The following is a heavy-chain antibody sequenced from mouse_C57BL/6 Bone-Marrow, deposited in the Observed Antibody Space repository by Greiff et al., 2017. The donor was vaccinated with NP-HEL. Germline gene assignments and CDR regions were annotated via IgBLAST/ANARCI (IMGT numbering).Heavy chain of an antibody. CDR2: IYPRDGST. CDR3: ANYYGSSYGYFDV. CDR1: GYTFTDHT. Sequence: VQLQQSDAELVKPGASVKISCKVSGYTFTDHTIHWMKQRPEQGLEWIGYIYPRDGSTKYNEKFKGKATLTADKSSSTAYMQLNSLTSEDSAVYFCANYYGSSYGYFDVWGTGTTVTVSS. J-gene: IGHJ1*03. D-gene: IGHD1-1*01. V-gene: IGHV1-78*01.